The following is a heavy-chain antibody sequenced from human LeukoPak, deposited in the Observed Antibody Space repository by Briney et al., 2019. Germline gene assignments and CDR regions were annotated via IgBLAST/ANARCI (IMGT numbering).Heavy chain of an antibody. Sequence: ASVKVSCKASGYTFTGYYMHWVRQAPGQGLEWMGWINPNSGGTNYAQKFQGRVTMTRDTSISTAYMELSRLRSDDTAVYYCARSHHCSSTSCPEGPNDYWGQGTLVTVSS. CDR1: GYTFTGYY. V-gene: IGHV1-2*02. J-gene: IGHJ4*02. CDR2: INPNSGGT. D-gene: IGHD2-2*01. CDR3: ARSHHCSSTSCPEGPNDY.